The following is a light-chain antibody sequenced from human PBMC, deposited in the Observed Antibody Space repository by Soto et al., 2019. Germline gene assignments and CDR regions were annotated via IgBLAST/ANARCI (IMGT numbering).Light chain of an antibody. CDR3: SSYTVSTDVV. CDR1: TSDFVNYNY. CDR2: EVS. J-gene: IGLJ2*01. Sequence: QSDLTQPASLSGSPGQSVTISCSGTTSDFVNYNYVSWYQHHPGKAPQLILFEVSNRPSGVSSRFSGSKSGNTASLIISGLQAEDEAYYYCSSYTVSTDVVFGGGTKLTVL. V-gene: IGLV2-14*01.